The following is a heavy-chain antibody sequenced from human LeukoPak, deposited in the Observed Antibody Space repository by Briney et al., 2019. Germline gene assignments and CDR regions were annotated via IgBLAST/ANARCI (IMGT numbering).Heavy chain of an antibody. CDR2: ITSGSGSI. CDR1: GFTFTTYT. CDR3: ARDALTNGASPDY. Sequence: GGSLRLSCTASGFTFTTYTMNWFRQAPGKGLEWVSSITSGSGSIYYADSVKGRFTISRDNSRDSLFLEMNSLRAEDTAVYYCARDALTNGASPDYGGEGTLATV. D-gene: IGHD2-8*01. V-gene: IGHV3-21*01. J-gene: IGHJ1*01.